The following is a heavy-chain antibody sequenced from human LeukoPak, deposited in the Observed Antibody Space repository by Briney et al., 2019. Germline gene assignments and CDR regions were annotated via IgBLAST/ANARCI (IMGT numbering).Heavy chain of an antibody. CDR3: ARDHTSVYYDSSGYFVY. CDR2: ISYDGSNK. V-gene: IGHV3-30*01. CDR1: GFTFSSYA. D-gene: IGHD3-22*01. Sequence: HPGRSLRLSCAASGFTFSSYAMHWVRQAPGKGLEWVAVISYDGSNKYYADSVKGRFTISRDNSKNTLYLQMNSLRAEDTAVYYCARDHTSVYYDSSGYFVYWGQGTLVTVSS. J-gene: IGHJ4*02.